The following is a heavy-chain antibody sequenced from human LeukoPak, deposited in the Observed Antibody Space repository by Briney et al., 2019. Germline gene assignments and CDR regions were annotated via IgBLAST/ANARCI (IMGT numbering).Heavy chain of an antibody. CDR3: AKEGGTSCYSCRYYYYGMDV. Sequence: GGSLRLSCAASGFTFSSYAMSWVRQAPGKGLEWVSAISGSGGSTYYADSVKGRFTISRDNSKNTLYLQMNSLRAEDTAVYYCAKEGGTSCYSCRYYYYGMDVWGQGTTVTVSS. J-gene: IGHJ6*02. V-gene: IGHV3-23*01. D-gene: IGHD2-2*02. CDR2: ISGSGGST. CDR1: GFTFSSYA.